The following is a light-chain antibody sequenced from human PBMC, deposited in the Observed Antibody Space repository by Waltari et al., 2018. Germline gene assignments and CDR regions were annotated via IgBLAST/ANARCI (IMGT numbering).Light chain of an antibody. CDR1: QSVSSY. Sequence: VILTQSPATLSLSPGERATLSCRASQSVSSYLAWYQQKPGQAPRLLIQGTSSRATGIPDRFSGSGSGTEFTLIISSLEPEDFAVYYCQKYSSLPFTFGPGTKLDIK. V-gene: IGKV3-20*01. J-gene: IGKJ3*01. CDR2: GTS. CDR3: QKYSSLPFT.